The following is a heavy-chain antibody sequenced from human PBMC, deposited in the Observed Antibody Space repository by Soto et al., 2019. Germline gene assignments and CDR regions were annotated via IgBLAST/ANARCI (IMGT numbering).Heavy chain of an antibody. D-gene: IGHD3-22*01. CDR3: ARQIYDSDTGPNFQYYFDS. Sequence: GESLKISCKGSGYSFAGYWITWVRQKPGKGLEWMGRIDPSDSQTYYSPSFRGHVTISVTKSITTAFLQWSSLRASDTAMYYCARQIYDSDTGPNFQYYFDSWGQETPVTVSS. CDR2: IDPSDSQT. V-gene: IGHV5-10-1*01. CDR1: GYSFAGYW. J-gene: IGHJ4*02.